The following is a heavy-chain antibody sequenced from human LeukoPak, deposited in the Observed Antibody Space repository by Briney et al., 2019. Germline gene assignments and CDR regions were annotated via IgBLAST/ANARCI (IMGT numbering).Heavy chain of an antibody. CDR3: AKFRPDYYDSSGYFIY. CDR1: GFTFSSYA. Sequence: GGSLRLSCAASGFTFSSYAMHWVRQAPGKGLEWVAVISYDGSNKYYADSVKGRFTISRDNSKNTLYLQMNSLRAEDTAVYYCAKFRPDYYDSSGYFIYWGQGTLVTVSS. CDR2: ISYDGSNK. D-gene: IGHD3-22*01. J-gene: IGHJ4*02. V-gene: IGHV3-30-3*02.